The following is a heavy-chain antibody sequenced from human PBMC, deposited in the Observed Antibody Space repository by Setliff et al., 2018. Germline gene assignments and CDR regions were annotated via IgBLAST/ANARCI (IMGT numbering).Heavy chain of an antibody. J-gene: IGHJ4*02. CDR2: IYYSGST. D-gene: IGHD3-16*01. CDR1: GGSISSSSYY. CDR3: AGSLGGFDY. Sequence: KTSETLSLTCTVSGGSISSSSYYWGWIRQPPGKGLEWIGYIYYSGSTYYNPSLKSRVTISVDTSKNQFSLKLSSVTAADTAVYYCAGSLGGFDYWGQGTLVTVSS. V-gene: IGHV4-31*03.